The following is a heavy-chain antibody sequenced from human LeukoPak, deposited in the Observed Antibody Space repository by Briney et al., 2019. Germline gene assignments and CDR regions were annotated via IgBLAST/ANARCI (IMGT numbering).Heavy chain of an antibody. Sequence: GGSLRLSCAASGFTFSDCYMSWIRQAPEKGLEWVSYITSGDNINYADSVKGRFSISSDSAKNSLYLQMDSLRAEDTAVYYCAKDGEQQPGLPPFDYWGQGTLVTVSS. CDR3: AKDGEQQPGLPPFDY. CDR2: ITSGDNI. CDR1: GFTFSDCY. D-gene: IGHD6-13*01. V-gene: IGHV3-11*01. J-gene: IGHJ4*02.